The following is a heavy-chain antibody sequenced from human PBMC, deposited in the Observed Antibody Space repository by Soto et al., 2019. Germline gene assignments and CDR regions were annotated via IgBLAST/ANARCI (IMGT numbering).Heavy chain of an antibody. CDR2: IYYSGST. J-gene: IGHJ3*02. CDR3: ARPTTVTTGGFDI. D-gene: IGHD4-17*01. V-gene: IGHV4-39*01. CDR1: GGSISSSSYY. Sequence: QLQLQESGPGLVKPSETLSLTCTVSGGSISSSSYYWGWIRQPPGKGLEWIGSIYYSGSTYYNPSLKSRVTISVDTSKNQFSLKLSSVTAADTAVYYCARPTTVTTGGFDIWGQGTMVTVSS.